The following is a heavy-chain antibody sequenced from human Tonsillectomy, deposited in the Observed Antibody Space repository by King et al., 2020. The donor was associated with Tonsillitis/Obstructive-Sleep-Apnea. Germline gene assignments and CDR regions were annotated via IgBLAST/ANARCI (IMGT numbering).Heavy chain of an antibody. CDR3: ASAQRYFYFEY. Sequence: QLVQSGPEVKQPGESLKISCKGSGYNFANYWIGWVRQMPGKGLEWMGIIYPDDSDTRYSPSFQGQVTISADKSINTVSLQWSSLTASDTAMYYCASAQRYFYFEYWGQGTLVIVSS. V-gene: IGHV5-51*01. CDR2: IYPDDSDT. CDR1: GYNFANYW. D-gene: IGHD3-9*01. J-gene: IGHJ4*02.